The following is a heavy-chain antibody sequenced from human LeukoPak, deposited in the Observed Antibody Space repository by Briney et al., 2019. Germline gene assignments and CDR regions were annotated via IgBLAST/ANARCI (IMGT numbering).Heavy chain of an antibody. D-gene: IGHD4-11*01. J-gene: IGHJ4*02. Sequence: ASVKVSCKVSGYTLTELSMHWVRQAHGKGLEWMGGFDPEDGETIYAQKFQGRVTMTEDTSTDTAYMELSSLRSEDTAVYYCATVILYSPKSFDYWGQGTLVTVSS. V-gene: IGHV1-24*01. CDR1: GYTLTELS. CDR3: ATVILYSPKSFDY. CDR2: FDPEDGET.